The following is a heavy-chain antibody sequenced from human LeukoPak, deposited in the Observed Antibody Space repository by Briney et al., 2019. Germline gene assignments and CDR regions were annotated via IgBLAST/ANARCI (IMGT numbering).Heavy chain of an antibody. V-gene: IGHV3-30*04. J-gene: IGHJ4*02. CDR1: GFTFSSHA. D-gene: IGHD2-8*01. CDR3: ARDRVPLHGVGLLDS. CDR2: ISYDESNE. Sequence: GGSLRLSRAASGFTFSSHAMHWVRESPGKGLEWVAVISYDESNEYYAASVKGRFTVSRDNSKNTLYLQMHGLRTEDTALHYCARDRVPLHGVGLLDSWGQGTLVTVSS.